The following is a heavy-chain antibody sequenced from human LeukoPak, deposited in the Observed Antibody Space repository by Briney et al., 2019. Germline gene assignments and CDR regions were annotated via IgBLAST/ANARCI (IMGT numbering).Heavy chain of an antibody. V-gene: IGHV4-34*01. CDR3: ARGLWFGESHFDY. CDR2: INHSGST. CDR1: GGSFSGYY. Sequence: SETLSLTCAVYGGSFSGYYWSWIRQPPGKGLEWIGEINHSGSTNYNPSLRSRVTISVDTSKNQFSLKLSSVTAADTAVYYCARGLWFGESHFDYWGQGTLVTVSS. J-gene: IGHJ4*02. D-gene: IGHD3-10*01.